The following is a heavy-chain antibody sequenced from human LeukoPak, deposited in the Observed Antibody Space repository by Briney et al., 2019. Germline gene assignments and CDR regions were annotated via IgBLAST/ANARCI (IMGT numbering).Heavy chain of an antibody. D-gene: IGHD3-9*01. Sequence: SETLSLTCTVSGGSISSSSYYWSWIRQPAGKGLEWIGRIYTSGSTNYNPSLKSRVTMSVDTSKNQFSLKLSSVTAADTAVYYCAGLDILTGYYYFDYWGQGTLVTVSS. J-gene: IGHJ4*02. CDR2: IYTSGST. CDR1: GGSISSSSYY. V-gene: IGHV4-61*02. CDR3: AGLDILTGYYYFDY.